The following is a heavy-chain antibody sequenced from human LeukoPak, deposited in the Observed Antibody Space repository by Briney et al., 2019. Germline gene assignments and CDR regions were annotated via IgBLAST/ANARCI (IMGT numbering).Heavy chain of an antibody. CDR1: GFTFSSYS. V-gene: IGHV3-21*01. Sequence: GGSLRLSCAASGFTFSSYSMNWVRQAPGKGLEWVSSISSSSSYIYYADSVKGRFTISRDNAKNSLYLQMNGLRAEDTAVYYCARDPLGGAAAGTSWGQGTLVTVSS. CDR3: ARDPLGGAAAGTS. D-gene: IGHD6-13*01. CDR2: ISSSSSYI. J-gene: IGHJ5*02.